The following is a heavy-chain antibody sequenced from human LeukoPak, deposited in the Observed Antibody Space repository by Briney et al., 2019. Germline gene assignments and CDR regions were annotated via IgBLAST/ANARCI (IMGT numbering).Heavy chain of an antibody. Sequence: PSETLSLTCTVSGGSISSSSYYWGWIRQPPGKGLEWIGSIYYSGSTYYNPSLKSRVTISVDTSKNQFSLKLSSVTAADTAVYYCARGEAYSSSSDYWGQGTLVTISS. V-gene: IGHV4-39*07. CDR2: IYYSGST. J-gene: IGHJ4*02. D-gene: IGHD6-6*01. CDR1: GGSISSSSYY. CDR3: ARGEAYSSSSDY.